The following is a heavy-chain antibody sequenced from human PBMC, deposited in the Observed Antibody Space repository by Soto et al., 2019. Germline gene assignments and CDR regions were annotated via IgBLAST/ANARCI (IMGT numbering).Heavy chain of an antibody. Sequence: SETLSLTCTVSGGSISSSSYYWGWIRQPPGKGLEWIGSTYYSGSTYYNPSLKSRVTISVDTSKNQFSLKLSSVTAADTAVYYCARQSRDSVAVAGNWFDPWGQGTLVTVSS. CDR2: TYYSGST. D-gene: IGHD6-19*01. J-gene: IGHJ5*02. CDR3: ARQSRDSVAVAGNWFDP. V-gene: IGHV4-39*01. CDR1: GGSISSSSYY.